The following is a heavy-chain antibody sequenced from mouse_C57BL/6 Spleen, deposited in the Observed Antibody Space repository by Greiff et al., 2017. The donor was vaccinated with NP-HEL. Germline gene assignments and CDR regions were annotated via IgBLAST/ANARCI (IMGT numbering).Heavy chain of an antibody. Sequence: DVQLQESGPELVKPGDSVKISCKASGYSFTGYFMNWVMQSHGKSLEWIGRINPYNGDTFYNQKFKGKATLTVDKSSSTAHMELRSLTSEDSAVYYCARENDGYYPFAYWGQGTLVTVSA. CDR2: INPYNGDT. V-gene: IGHV1-20*01. J-gene: IGHJ3*01. CDR3: ARENDGYYPFAY. CDR1: GYSFTGYF. D-gene: IGHD2-3*01.